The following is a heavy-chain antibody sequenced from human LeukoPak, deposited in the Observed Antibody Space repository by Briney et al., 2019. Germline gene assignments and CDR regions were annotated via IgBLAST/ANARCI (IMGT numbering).Heavy chain of an antibody. V-gene: IGHV4-61*02. D-gene: IGHD3-3*01. CDR1: GGSSSSGSYY. J-gene: IGHJ4*02. Sequence: SETLSLTCTVSGGSSSSGSYYWSWIRQPAGKGLEWIGRIYTSGSTNYNPSLKSRVTISVDTSKNQFSLKLSSVTAADTAVYYCARGRGSNYDFWSGYYTGVFDYWGQGTLVTVSS. CDR3: ARGRGSNYDFWSGYYTGVFDY. CDR2: IYTSGST.